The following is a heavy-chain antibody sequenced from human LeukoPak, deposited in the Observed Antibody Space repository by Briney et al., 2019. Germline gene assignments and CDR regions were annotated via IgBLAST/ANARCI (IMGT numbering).Heavy chain of an antibody. CDR1: GYTFTNYA. Sequence: ASVKVSCKTSGYTFTNYAMHWVRQAPGQTIQWLAWINPANGYTRYSQHFQDRVTVSSDTSADTAYMELSSLRPEDKAICYCAIRDGHTDHWGQGTLVTVSS. D-gene: IGHD5-24*01. J-gene: IGHJ4*02. CDR3: AIRDGHTDH. V-gene: IGHV1-3*03. CDR2: INPANGYT.